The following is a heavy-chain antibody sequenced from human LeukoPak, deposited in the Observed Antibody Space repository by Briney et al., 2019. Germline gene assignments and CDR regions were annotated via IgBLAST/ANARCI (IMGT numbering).Heavy chain of an antibody. Sequence: ASVKVSCKASGYTFTSYAMHWVRQTPGQRLEWMGWINAGNGNTKYSQKFQGRVTITADESTSTAYMELSSLRSEDTAVYYCASPGASSGSNFDYWGQGTLVTVSS. J-gene: IGHJ4*02. D-gene: IGHD6-19*01. CDR1: GYTFTSYA. V-gene: IGHV1-3*01. CDR3: ASPGASSGSNFDY. CDR2: INAGNGNT.